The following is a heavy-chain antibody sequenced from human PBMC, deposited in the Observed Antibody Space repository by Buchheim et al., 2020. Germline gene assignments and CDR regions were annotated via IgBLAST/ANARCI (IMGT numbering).Heavy chain of an antibody. CDR3: ARDSALTKRSATGTTSFDY. V-gene: IGHV3-48*01. D-gene: IGHD1-7*01. Sequence: EVQLVESGGGLVQPGGSLRLSCAASGFTFSSYSMNWVRQAPGKGLEWVSYISSSSSTIYYADSVKGRFTISRDNAKNSLYLQMNSLRAEDTAVYYCARDSALTKRSATGTTSFDYRGQGTL. J-gene: IGHJ4*02. CDR1: GFTFSSYS. CDR2: ISSSSSTI.